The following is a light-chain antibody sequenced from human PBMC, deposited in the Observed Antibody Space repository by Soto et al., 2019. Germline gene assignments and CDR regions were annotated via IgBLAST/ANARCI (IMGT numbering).Light chain of an antibody. V-gene: IGKV1-17*01. J-gene: IGKJ5*01. CDR3: LQHNNYPPIT. CDR1: QGIRND. CDR2: DAS. Sequence: DIQMTQSPSSLSASVGDRVTITCRASQGIRNDLAWYQQKPGKAPERLIYDASSLQSGVPSRFSGSGSGTEFTLTISSLQPEYSATYYCLQHNNYPPITFGQGTRLEIK.